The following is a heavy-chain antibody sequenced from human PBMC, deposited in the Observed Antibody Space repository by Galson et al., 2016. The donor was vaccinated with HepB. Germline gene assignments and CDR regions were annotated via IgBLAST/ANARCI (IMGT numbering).Heavy chain of an antibody. Sequence: SLRLSCAASGFTFTSYVMTWVRQAPGKGLEWVSSITADAGNTYYADSVKGRFTISRDNSKNTLYLQMNSLRAEDTAVYYCAKDATAAPAPYNYFDPWGQGTLVTVSS. J-gene: IGHJ5*02. D-gene: IGHD5-24*01. V-gene: IGHV3-23*01. CDR2: ITADAGNT. CDR1: GFTFTSYV. CDR3: AKDATAAPAPYNYFDP.